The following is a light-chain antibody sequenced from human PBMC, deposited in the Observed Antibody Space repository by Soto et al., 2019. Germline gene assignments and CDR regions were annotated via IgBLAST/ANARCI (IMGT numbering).Light chain of an antibody. CDR2: EVS. Sequence: QSVLTQPPSASGSPGQSVTISCTGTSSDVGGYNYVSWYQQHPGKAPKLMIYEVSKRPSGVPDRFSGSKSGNTASLTVSGLQAEDEADYYCSSYAGSIWVVGGGTKLAVL. CDR1: SSDVGGYNY. CDR3: SSYAGSIWV. V-gene: IGLV2-8*01. J-gene: IGLJ3*02.